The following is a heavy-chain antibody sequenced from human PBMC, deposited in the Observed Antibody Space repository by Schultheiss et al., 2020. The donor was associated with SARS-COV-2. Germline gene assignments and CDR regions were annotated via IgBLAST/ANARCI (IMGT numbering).Heavy chain of an antibody. CDR2: SHYSGAT. D-gene: IGHD2-2*01. CDR3: ARWGAESSPSCHGFDL. CDR1: GDSISSYY. Sequence: SETLSLTCTVSGDSISSYYWSWIRQPPGKGPEWIGFSHYSGATMYNPSLRNRVSMSVDTSKNQFTLQLSSVTAADTAVYYCARWGAESSPSCHGFDLWGQGTMVTVSS. J-gene: IGHJ3*01. V-gene: IGHV4-59*01.